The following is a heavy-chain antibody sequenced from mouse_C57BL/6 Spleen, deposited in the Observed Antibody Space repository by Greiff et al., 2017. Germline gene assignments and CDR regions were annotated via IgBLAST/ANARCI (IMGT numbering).Heavy chain of an antibody. D-gene: IGHD2-2*01. J-gene: IGHJ2*01. V-gene: IGHV3-6*01. CDR2: ISYDGSN. CDR3: ARDYYYGYGVGFDY. CDR1: GYSITSGYY. Sequence: VQLQQSGPGLVKPSQSLPLTCSVTGYSITSGYYWNWIRQFPGNKLEWLGDISYDGSNNYNPALKNRIAITRDTSKNQFFLKLNPVTTEDTATYYCARDYYYGYGVGFDYWGQGTTLTVSS.